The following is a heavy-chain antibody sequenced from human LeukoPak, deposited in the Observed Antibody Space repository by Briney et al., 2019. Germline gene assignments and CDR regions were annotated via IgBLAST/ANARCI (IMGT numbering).Heavy chain of an antibody. V-gene: IGHV3-21*01. D-gene: IGHD6-13*01. CDR1: GFTFSSYN. Sequence: PGGSLRLSCAASGFTFSSYNMNWVRQAPGKGLGGVSSISSSSSYIYYADSVKGRFTISRDNAKHSLYLQMNSLRAEDTAAYYCAREGAPHWQQPKAYNWFDPWGQGTLVTVSS. CDR2: ISSSSSYI. CDR3: AREGAPHWQQPKAYNWFDP. J-gene: IGHJ5*02.